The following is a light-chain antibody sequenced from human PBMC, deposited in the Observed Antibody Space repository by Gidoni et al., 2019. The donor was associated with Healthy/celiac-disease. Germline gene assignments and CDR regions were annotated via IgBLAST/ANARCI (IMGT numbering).Light chain of an antibody. CDR3: RQALQTPRA. J-gene: IGKJ5*01. Sequence: DVVMTQSPLSQPVTPGEPASISCRTSQSILHSSGYNYLAWYQQKPGQSPQLLIYLGSNRAAGAPDWFSGSGSGTDFTLKISRVEAEDVGVYYCRQALQTPRAFGQGTRLEIK. CDR2: LGS. CDR1: QSILHSSGYNY. V-gene: IGKV2-28*01.